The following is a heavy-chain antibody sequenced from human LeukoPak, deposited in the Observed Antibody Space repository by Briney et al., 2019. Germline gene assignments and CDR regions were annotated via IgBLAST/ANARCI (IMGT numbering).Heavy chain of an antibody. CDR2: ISSSSSYI. Sequence: GGSLRLSCAASGFTFSSYSMNWVRQAPGKGLEWVSSISSSSSYIYYADSAKGRFTISRDNAKNSLYLQMNSLRAEDTAVYYCVSMRRVVLRGTSKTYFFDNWGQGTLVTVSS. V-gene: IGHV3-21*01. D-gene: IGHD2/OR15-2a*01. CDR3: VSMRRVVLRGTSKTYFFDN. J-gene: IGHJ4*02. CDR1: GFTFSSYS.